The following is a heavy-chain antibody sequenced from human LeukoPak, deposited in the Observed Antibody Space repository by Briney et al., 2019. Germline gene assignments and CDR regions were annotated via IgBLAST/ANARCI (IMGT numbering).Heavy chain of an antibody. Sequence: PSETLSLTCTVSGGSISSYYWSWIRQPPGKGLEWIGYIYYSGSTNYNPSLKSRVTISVDTSKNQFSLKLSSVTAADTAVYYCARQQSGYSYGPFDYWGQGTLVTVSS. D-gene: IGHD5-18*01. CDR3: ARQQSGYSYGPFDY. CDR1: GGSISSYY. CDR2: IYYSGST. J-gene: IGHJ4*02. V-gene: IGHV4-59*08.